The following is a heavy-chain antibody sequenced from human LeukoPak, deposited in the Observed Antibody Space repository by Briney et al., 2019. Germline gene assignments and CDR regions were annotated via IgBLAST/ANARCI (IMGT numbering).Heavy chain of an antibody. V-gene: IGHV1-8*01. Sequence: GASVKVSCKASGYTFTSYDINWVRQATGQGLEWMGWMNPNSGNTGYAQKFQGRVTMTRNTSISTAYVELSSLRSEDTAVYYCARGHYCSSTSCRKYYYYYGMDVWGQGTTVTVSS. CDR2: MNPNSGNT. J-gene: IGHJ6*02. D-gene: IGHD2-2*01. CDR3: ARGHYCSSTSCRKYYYYYGMDV. CDR1: GYTFTSYD.